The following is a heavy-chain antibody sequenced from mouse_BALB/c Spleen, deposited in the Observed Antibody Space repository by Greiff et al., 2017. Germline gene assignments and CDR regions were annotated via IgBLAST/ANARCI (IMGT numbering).Heavy chain of an antibody. CDR1: GDSITSGY. CDR2: ISYSGST. Sequence: EVKLVESGPSLVKPSQTLSLTCSVTGDSITSGYWNWVRKFPGNKLEYMGYISYSGSTYYNPSLKSRISITRDTAKNQYYLQLNSLTTEDTDTYYCARYRHYGSSYDWYFDVWGAGTTVTVSS. CDR3: ARYRHYGSSYDWYFDV. V-gene: IGHV3-8*02. D-gene: IGHD1-1*01. J-gene: IGHJ1*01.